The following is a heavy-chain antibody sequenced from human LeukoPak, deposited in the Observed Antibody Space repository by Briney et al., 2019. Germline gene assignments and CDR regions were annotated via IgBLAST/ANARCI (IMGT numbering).Heavy chain of an antibody. CDR3: AKGASSSVYDMLDY. CDR1: GFTFSSYE. V-gene: IGHV3-48*03. D-gene: IGHD5/OR15-5a*01. CDR2: ISSSGSTI. J-gene: IGHJ4*02. Sequence: GGSLRLSCAASGFTFSSYEMNWVRQAPGKGLEWVSYISSSGSTIYYADSVKGRFTISRDNSKNTLYLQMNSLRADDTAVYYCAKGASSSVYDMLDYWGQGTLVTVSS.